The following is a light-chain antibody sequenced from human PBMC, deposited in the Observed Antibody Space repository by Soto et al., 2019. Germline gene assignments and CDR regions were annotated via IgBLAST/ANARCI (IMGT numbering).Light chain of an antibody. CDR3: QHYGGSPIT. Sequence: EIVLTQSPGTLSLSPVERAILSCRASQSVSSNLAWYQQKPGLAPTLLIFDASNRASGVPDRFTGGGSGTDFTLTIRRLEPEDFALYYCQHYGGSPITFGQGTRLEIK. J-gene: IGKJ5*01. CDR1: QSVSSN. CDR2: DAS. V-gene: IGKV3-20*01.